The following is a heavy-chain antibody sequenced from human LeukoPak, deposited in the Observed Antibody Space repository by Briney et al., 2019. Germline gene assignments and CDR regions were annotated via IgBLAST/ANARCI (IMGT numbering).Heavy chain of an antibody. Sequence: SETLSLTCTVSGGSISSYYWSWIRQPPGKGLEYIGYIYYSGSTNYNPSLKSRLTISVDTSRNQFSLKLSSVTAADTAVYYCARETSQKGAHYMDVWGKGTTVTISS. J-gene: IGHJ6*03. V-gene: IGHV4-59*01. CDR2: IYYSGST. CDR3: ARETSQKGAHYMDV. CDR1: GGSISSYY. D-gene: IGHD3-16*01.